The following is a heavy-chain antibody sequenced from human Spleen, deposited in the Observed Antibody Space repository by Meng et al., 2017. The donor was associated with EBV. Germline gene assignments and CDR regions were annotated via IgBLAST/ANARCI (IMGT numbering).Heavy chain of an antibody. CDR2: IYHSGST. J-gene: IGHJ4*02. CDR3: ASGGGVDALGDY. CDR1: GGSIRSSNW. V-gene: IGHV4-4*03. Sequence: VHLTESGPGLVKPPGTLSPTCAVSGGSIRSSNWWSWVRQPPGKGLEWIGEIYHSGSTNYNPSLKSRVTISVDKSKNQFSLKLRSVTAADTAVYYCASGGGVDALGDYWGQGTLVTVSS. D-gene: IGHD3-16*01.